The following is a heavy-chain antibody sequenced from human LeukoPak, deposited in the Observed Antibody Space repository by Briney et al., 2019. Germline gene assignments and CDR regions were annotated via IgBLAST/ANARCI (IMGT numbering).Heavy chain of an antibody. D-gene: IGHD3-22*01. CDR1: GGSISSYY. J-gene: IGHJ4*02. CDR2: IYYSGST. CDR3: ARLPYYYDSSGYHYAGPFDY. Sequence: PSETLSLTCTVSGGSISSYYWSWIRQPPGKGLEWIGYIYYSGSTNYNPSLKSRVTISVDTSKNQFSLKLSSVTAADTAVYYCARLPYYYDSSGYHYAGPFDYWGQGTLVTVSS. V-gene: IGHV4-59*01.